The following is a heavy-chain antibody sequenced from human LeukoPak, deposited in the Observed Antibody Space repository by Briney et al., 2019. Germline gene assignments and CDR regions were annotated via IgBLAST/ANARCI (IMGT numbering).Heavy chain of an antibody. D-gene: IGHD1-26*01. CDR2: IIPIFGTA. CDR1: GGTFSSYA. Sequence: SVKVSCKASGGTFSSYAISWVRQAPGQGLEWMGGIIPIFGTANHAQKFQGRVTITTDESTSTAYMELSSLRSEDTAVYYCAGRERSEWELRELYYFDYWGQGTLVTVSS. J-gene: IGHJ4*02. V-gene: IGHV1-69*05. CDR3: AGRERSEWELRELYYFDY.